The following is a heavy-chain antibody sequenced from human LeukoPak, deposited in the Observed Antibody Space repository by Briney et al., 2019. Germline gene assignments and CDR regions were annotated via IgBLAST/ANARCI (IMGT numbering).Heavy chain of an antibody. Sequence: GGSLRLSCAASGFTFSSYEMNWVRQAPGKGLEWVSYISSSGSTIYYADSVKGRFTISRDNAKNSLYLQMNSLRAEDTAVYYCARDNSVGDVAWWFDPWGQGTLVTVSS. D-gene: IGHD1-26*01. CDR3: ARDNSVGDVAWWFDP. CDR1: GFTFSSYE. V-gene: IGHV3-48*03. CDR2: ISSSGSTI. J-gene: IGHJ5*02.